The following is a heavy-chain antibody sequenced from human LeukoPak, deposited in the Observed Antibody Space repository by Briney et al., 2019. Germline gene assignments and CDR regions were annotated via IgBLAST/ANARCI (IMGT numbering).Heavy chain of an antibody. J-gene: IGHJ5*02. D-gene: IGHD6-19*01. CDR3: ARALAVAGTGGFDP. V-gene: IGHV3-74*01. Sequence: GGSLRLSCAASGFTFSSYWMPWVRHAPGKGLVWVSRINSDGSSTSYADSVKGRFTISRDNAKNTLYLQMNSLRADDTAVYYCARALAVAGTGGFDPWGQGTLVTVSS. CDR1: GFTFSSYW. CDR2: INSDGSST.